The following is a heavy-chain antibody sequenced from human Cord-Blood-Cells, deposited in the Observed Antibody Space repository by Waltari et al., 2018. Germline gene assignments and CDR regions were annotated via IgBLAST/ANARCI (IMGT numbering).Heavy chain of an antibody. J-gene: IGHJ2*01. D-gene: IGHD2-2*01. Sequence: EVQLVESGGGLVQPGGSLRLSCAASGFTFSSYEMNWVRPAPGKGLEWVSYISSSGSTIYYADSVKGRFTISRDNAKNSLYLQMNSLRAEDTAVYYCARDVVVPAAVYWYFDLWGRGTLVTVSS. CDR1: GFTFSSYE. CDR2: ISSSGSTI. CDR3: ARDVVVPAAVYWYFDL. V-gene: IGHV3-48*03.